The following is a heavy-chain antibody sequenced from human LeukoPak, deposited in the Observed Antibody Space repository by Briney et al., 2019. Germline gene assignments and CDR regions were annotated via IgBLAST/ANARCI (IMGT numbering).Heavy chain of an antibody. CDR2: IYHGGST. V-gene: IGHV4-38-2*02. Sequence: SETLSLACTVSGYSISSGYYWGCIRQSPGKGLEWIGSIYHGGSTYYNPSLRSRVIVSVDTSKNHFSLKMSSVTAADTAVYYCARDRVFEGAIGDYWGQGILVTVSS. CDR3: ARDRVFEGAIGDY. CDR1: GYSISSGYY. D-gene: IGHD3-3*01. J-gene: IGHJ4*02.